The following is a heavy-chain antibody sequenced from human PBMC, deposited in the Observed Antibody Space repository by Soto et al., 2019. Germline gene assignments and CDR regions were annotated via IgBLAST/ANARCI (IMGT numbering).Heavy chain of an antibody. CDR1: GGTFSSYA. CDR2: IIPIFGTA. D-gene: IGHD2-15*01. Sequence: SVKVSCKASGGTFSSYAISWVRQAPGQGLEWMGGIIPIFGTANYAQKFQGRVTITADESTSTAYMGLSSLRSEDTAVYYCARGGGGSFNDAFDIWGQGTMVTVSS. J-gene: IGHJ3*02. CDR3: ARGGGGSFNDAFDI. V-gene: IGHV1-69*13.